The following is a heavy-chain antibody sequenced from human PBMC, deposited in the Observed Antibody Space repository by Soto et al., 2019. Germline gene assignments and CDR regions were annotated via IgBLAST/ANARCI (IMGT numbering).Heavy chain of an antibody. J-gene: IGHJ5*02. CDR2: ISHDGGT. D-gene: IGHD6-13*01. V-gene: IGHV4-34*02. CDR3: ARRGARIEADGISTGFDT. Sequence: QVQLQQWGAGLLRPSETLSLTCAFYGGSFDDFYWSWVRQSPGKGLEWVGEISHDGGTNYSPSLASRVSISVDTSKNQFSLELRSVTATDTAVYFCARRGARIEADGISTGFDTWGQGTLVTVSS. CDR1: GGSFDDFY.